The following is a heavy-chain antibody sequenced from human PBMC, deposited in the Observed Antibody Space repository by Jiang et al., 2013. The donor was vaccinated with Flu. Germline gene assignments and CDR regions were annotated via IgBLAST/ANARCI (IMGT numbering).Heavy chain of an antibody. Sequence: EVQLVESGAEVKKPGESLKISCKGSGYSFTSYWIGWVRQMPGKGLEWMGIIYPGDSDTRYSPSFQGQVTISADKSNSTAYLQWSSLKASDTAMYYCARCDYYDSSGYYGPFDIWGQGTMVTVSS. V-gene: IGHV5-51*03. J-gene: IGHJ3*02. D-gene: IGHD3-22*01. CDR2: IYPGDSDT. CDR1: GYSFTSYW. CDR3: ARCDYYDSSGYYGPFDI.